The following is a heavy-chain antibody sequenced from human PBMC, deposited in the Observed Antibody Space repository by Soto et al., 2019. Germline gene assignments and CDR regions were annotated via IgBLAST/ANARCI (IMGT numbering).Heavy chain of an antibody. CDR3: ARDLDCGGDCFSY. J-gene: IGHJ4*02. V-gene: IGHV3-48*01. D-gene: IGHD2-21*02. CDR2: ISTSSATI. Sequence: PGGSLRLSCAASGFTFSSYSMNWVRQAPGRGLEWISYISTSSATIYYADSVKGRFTISRDNAKNSLYLQMNSLRADDTAVYYCARDLDCGGDCFSYWGQGTLVTVSS. CDR1: GFTFSSYS.